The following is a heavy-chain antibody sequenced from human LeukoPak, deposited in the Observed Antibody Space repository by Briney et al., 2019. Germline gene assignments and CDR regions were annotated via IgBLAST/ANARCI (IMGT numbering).Heavy chain of an antibody. Sequence: PSETLSLTCAVSGASISNYYWSWIRQPPGKGLEWIGYIYYSGSTNYNPSLKSRVTISVDTSKNQFSLKLSSVTAADTAVYYCARVDPDSSSTLEVFDYWGQGTLVTVSS. J-gene: IGHJ4*02. CDR2: IYYSGST. D-gene: IGHD6-6*01. V-gene: IGHV4-59*01. CDR3: ARVDPDSSSTLEVFDY. CDR1: GASISNYY.